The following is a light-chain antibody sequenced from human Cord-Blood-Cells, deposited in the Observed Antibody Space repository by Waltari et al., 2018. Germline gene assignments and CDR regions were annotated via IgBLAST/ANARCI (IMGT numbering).Light chain of an antibody. V-gene: IGLV2-14*01. Sequence: QSALTQPASVSGSPGQSSTIPCTGTSRDVAGYNYFPWYQQHPGKAPKLMIYDVSNRPSGVSNRFSGSKSGNTASLTISGLQAEDEADYYCSSYTSSSTYVFGTGTKVTVL. J-gene: IGLJ1*01. CDR2: DVS. CDR1: SRDVAGYNY. CDR3: SSYTSSSTYV.